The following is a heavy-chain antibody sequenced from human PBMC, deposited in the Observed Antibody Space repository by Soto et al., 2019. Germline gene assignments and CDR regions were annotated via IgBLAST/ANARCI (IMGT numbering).Heavy chain of an antibody. CDR1: GGFISSSSYH. CDR2: IYYSGST. J-gene: IGHJ4*02. CDR3: ARHPPYGPLDY. Sequence: AETLSLTCTVCGDSGGFISSSSYHWGWIRQPPGKGLEWIGNIYYSGSTYYNPSLKSRVTISGDTSKNQFSLRLTSVTAADTAVYYCARHPPYGPLDYWGQGTLVTVSS. D-gene: IGHD4-17*01. V-gene: IGHV4-39*01.